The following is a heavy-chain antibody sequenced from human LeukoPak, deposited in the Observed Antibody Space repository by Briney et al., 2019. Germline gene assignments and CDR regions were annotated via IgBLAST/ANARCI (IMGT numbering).Heavy chain of an antibody. J-gene: IGHJ4*02. V-gene: IGHV4-39*01. CDR2: IYYSGST. CDR1: GGYISSSRYY. CDR3: ARHNPTRQGDISGRAFDY. D-gene: IGHD3-22*01. Sequence: SDTLSLTCTVHGGYISSSRYYWGWIRQPPGKGLEWIGSIYYSGSTYYNPSLKSRVTISVDTSKNQFSLKLSSVTAADTAVYYCARHNPTRQGDISGRAFDYWGQGTLVTVSS.